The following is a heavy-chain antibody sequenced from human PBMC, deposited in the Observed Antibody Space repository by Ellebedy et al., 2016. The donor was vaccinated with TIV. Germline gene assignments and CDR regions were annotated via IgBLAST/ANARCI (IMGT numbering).Heavy chain of an antibody. V-gene: IGHV4-39*07. D-gene: IGHD3-10*01. CDR3: ARGSMVRGLAG. J-gene: IGHJ4*02. Sequence: SETLSLTXTVSGGSISSSSYYWGWIRQPPGKGLEWIGDTNHRGTTKSISSLKSRVTISLDTSKKQFSLNITSVTAADTAFYYCARGSMVRGLAGWGQGTLVTVSS. CDR1: GGSISSSSYY. CDR2: TNHRGTT.